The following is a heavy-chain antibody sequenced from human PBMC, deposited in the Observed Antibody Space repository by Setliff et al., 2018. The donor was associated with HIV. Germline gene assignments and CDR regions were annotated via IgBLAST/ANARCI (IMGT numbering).Heavy chain of an antibody. CDR1: GYTFTSYN. CDR2: INPNRGDT. J-gene: IGHJ3*02. CDR3: ARVSSFNKIIREAFDI. V-gene: IGHV1-2*06. Sequence: ASVKVSCKASGYTFTSYNIHWVRQAPGQGLEWMGQINPNRGDTKSHHKFADRLIMSRDTSLTTVYMELTSLRSDDTAVYYCARVSSFNKIIREAFDIWGQGTLVTVSS. D-gene: IGHD3-10*01.